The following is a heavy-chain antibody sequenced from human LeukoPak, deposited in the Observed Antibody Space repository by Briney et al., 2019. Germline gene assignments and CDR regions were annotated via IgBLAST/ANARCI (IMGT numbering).Heavy chain of an antibody. CDR2: INPSGGST. Sequence: ASVKVSCKASGYTFTSYYMHWVRQAPGQGLEWMGIINPSGGSTSYAQKFQGRVTMTRDTSTSTAYMELRSLRSDDTAVYYCASAASEPRYYYGMDVWGQGTTVTVSS. V-gene: IGHV1-46*01. D-gene: IGHD6-25*01. J-gene: IGHJ6*02. CDR3: ASAASEPRYYYGMDV. CDR1: GYTFTSYY.